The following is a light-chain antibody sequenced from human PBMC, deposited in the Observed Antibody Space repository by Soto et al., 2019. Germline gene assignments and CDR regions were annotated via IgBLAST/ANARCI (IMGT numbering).Light chain of an antibody. CDR2: GAS. CDR1: QSVDSY. CDR3: QQRSNWLT. V-gene: IGKV3-11*01. Sequence: EIVLTQFPATLSLSPGERATPSCRASQSVDSYLAWYQQKPGQAPRLLIYGASNRATGIPARFSGSGSGTDFTLTISSLEPEDFAVYYCQQRSNWLTFGGGTKVEI. J-gene: IGKJ4*01.